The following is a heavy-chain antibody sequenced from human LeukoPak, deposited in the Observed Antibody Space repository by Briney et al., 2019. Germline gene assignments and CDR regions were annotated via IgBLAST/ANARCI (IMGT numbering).Heavy chain of an antibody. CDR1: DYSISSGYY. CDR2: IYHSGST. D-gene: IGHD1-26*01. V-gene: IGHV4-38-2*02. J-gene: IGHJ4*02. CDR3: ARDHRYSGSLVY. Sequence: PSETLSLTCTVSDYSISSGYYWGWIRQPPGKGLEWIGNIYHSGSTYYNPSLKSRVTISVDTSKNQFSLKLSSVTAADTAVYYCARDHRYSGSLVYWGQGTLVTVSS.